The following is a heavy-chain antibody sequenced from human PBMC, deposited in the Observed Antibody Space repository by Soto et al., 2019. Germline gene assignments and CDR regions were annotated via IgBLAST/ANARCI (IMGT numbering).Heavy chain of an antibody. J-gene: IGHJ3*01. CDR1: GFTFTNYA. V-gene: IGHV3-23*01. CDR2: ISGSGGST. Sequence: EVHLLESGGGLVRPGGSLRLSCAASGFTFTNYAMNWVRQAPGKGLEWVSVISGSGGSTYYADSVQGRFTISRDNSKNTLYLQMNSLRAEDTAIYYCVREGSDWYSRGSFDLWGRGTTVTVS. D-gene: IGHD2-21*02. CDR3: VREGSDWYSRGSFDL.